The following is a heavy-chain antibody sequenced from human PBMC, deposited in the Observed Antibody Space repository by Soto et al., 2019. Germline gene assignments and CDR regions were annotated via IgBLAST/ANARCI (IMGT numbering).Heavy chain of an antibody. D-gene: IGHD6-13*01. V-gene: IGHV1-69*10. Sequence: SVKVSCKASCYTFTSYGISWVRQAPGQGLEWMGWIIPILGIANYAQKFQGRVTITADKSTSTAYMELSSLRSEDTAVYYCARDSIAAAVMNYYYGMDVWGQGTTVTVSS. CDR3: ARDSIAAAVMNYYYGMDV. J-gene: IGHJ6*02. CDR2: IIPILGIA. CDR1: CYTFTSYG.